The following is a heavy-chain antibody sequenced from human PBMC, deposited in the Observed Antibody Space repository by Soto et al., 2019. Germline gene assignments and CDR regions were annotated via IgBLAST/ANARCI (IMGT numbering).Heavy chain of an antibody. D-gene: IGHD6-25*01. CDR3: ARGRRENFAP. CDR1: GYTFTNYD. Sequence: GASVKVSCKTSGYTFTNYDIMWVRRVAGQGLEWMGWVNPNSGNTGYAQKFQDRVTMTRDRFISTAYMELRSLTYEDTAVYYCARGRRENFAPWGQGTLVTVSS. J-gene: IGHJ5*02. V-gene: IGHV1-8*01. CDR2: VNPNSGNT.